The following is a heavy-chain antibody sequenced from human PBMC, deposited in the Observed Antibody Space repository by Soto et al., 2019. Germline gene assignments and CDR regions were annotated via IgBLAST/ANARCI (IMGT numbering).Heavy chain of an antibody. V-gene: IGHV3-23*01. J-gene: IGHJ4*02. CDR2: ISGSGVRT. Sequence: GGSLRLSCSASGFIFSNYAMSWARQAPGKGLEWVSTISGSGVRTYYADSVKGRFTISRDNSKNTLDLQMNNLRVEDTAIYYCAKDRFVVVVAATPGFWGQGTLVTVSS. CDR1: GFIFSNYA. D-gene: IGHD2-15*01. CDR3: AKDRFVVVVAATPGF.